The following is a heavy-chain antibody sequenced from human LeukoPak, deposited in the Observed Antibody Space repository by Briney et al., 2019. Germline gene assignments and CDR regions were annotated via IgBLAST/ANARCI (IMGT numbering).Heavy chain of an antibody. V-gene: IGHV3-73*01. CDR2: IRSKANGYAT. D-gene: IGHD2-2*01. J-gene: IGHJ3*02. CDR1: GFTFSGSA. CDR3: TSPAGYCSSTSCYAAGDDAFDI. Sequence: GGSLKLSCAASGFTFSGSAMHWVRQASGKGLEWVGRIRSKANGYATAYAASVKGRFTISRDDSKNTAYLQMNSLKTEDTAVYYCTSPAGYCSSTSCYAAGDDAFDIWGQGTMVTVSS.